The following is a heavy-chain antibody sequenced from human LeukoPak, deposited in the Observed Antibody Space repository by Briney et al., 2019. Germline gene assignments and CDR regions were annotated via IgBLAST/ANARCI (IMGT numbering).Heavy chain of an antibody. D-gene: IGHD2-15*01. CDR3: ARDSETTPIHVLGY. CDR1: GFTFTNYV. V-gene: IGHV3-30-3*01. CDR2: VSSDGGIK. J-gene: IGHJ4*02. Sequence: PGGSLRLSRVVSGFTFTNYVVHWVRQAPGKGLEWVTLVSSDGGIKYYADSVKGRFSVSRDISKNTLYLQMNSLRVDDTAVYYCARDSETTPIHVLGYWGQGTLVTVSS.